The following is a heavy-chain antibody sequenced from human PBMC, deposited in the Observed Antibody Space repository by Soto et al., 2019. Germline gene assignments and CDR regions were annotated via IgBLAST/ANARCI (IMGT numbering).Heavy chain of an antibody. CDR3: ARDRPITMVRGVITYYYYGMDV. CDR1: GGTFSSYA. J-gene: IGHJ6*02. D-gene: IGHD3-10*01. Sequence: QVQLVQSGAEVQKPGSSVKVSCKASGGTFSSYAISWVRQAPGQGLEWMGGIIPIFGTANYAQKFQGRVTITADESTSTAYMELSSLRSEDTAVYYCARDRPITMVRGVITYYYYGMDVWGQGTTVTVSS. CDR2: IIPIFGTA. V-gene: IGHV1-69*01.